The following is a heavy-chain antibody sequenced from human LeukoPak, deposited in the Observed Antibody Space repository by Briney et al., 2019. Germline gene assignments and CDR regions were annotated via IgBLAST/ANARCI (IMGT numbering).Heavy chain of an antibody. CDR1: GFTFSSYW. V-gene: IGHV3-7*01. Sequence: GGSLRLSCAASGFTFSSYWMSWVRQAPGKGLEWVANIKQDGSEKYYVDSVKGRFTISRDNARNSLYLQMNSLRAEDTAVYYCAGAVAGTWSDYWGQGTLVTVSS. J-gene: IGHJ4*02. D-gene: IGHD6-19*01. CDR2: IKQDGSEK. CDR3: AGAVAGTWSDY.